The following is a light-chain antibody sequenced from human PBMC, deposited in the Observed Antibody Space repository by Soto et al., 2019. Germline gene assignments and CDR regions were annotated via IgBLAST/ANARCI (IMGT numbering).Light chain of an antibody. CDR2: GAS. Sequence: EIVMTQSPATLSVSPGERATLSCRASQSVSSNLAWYQQKPGQAPRLLIYGASTRATGIPARFSGSGSGTEFTLTISSLQSEDFAVYYCQQYNNWPRTFGQGTKLYIK. CDR1: QSVSSN. CDR3: QQYNNWPRT. J-gene: IGKJ1*01. V-gene: IGKV3-15*01.